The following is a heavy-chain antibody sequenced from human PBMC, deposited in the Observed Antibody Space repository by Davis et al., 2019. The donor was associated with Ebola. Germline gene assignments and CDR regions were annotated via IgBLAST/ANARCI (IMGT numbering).Heavy chain of an antibody. CDR2: ISGSGGAT. CDR1: GFTFSSYV. V-gene: IGHV3-23*01. Sequence: PGGSLRLSCAASGFTFSSYVMSWVRQAPGKGLEWLSAISGSGGATYYADSVKGRFTISRDNSKNSLYLQMNSLRDEDTAVYYCAREIYHMDVWGRGTTVTVS. CDR3: AREIYHMDV. J-gene: IGHJ6*03.